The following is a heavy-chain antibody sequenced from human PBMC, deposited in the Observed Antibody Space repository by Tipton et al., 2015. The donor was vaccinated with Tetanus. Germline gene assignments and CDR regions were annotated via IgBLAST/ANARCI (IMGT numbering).Heavy chain of an antibody. D-gene: IGHD2-2*01. V-gene: IGHV4-39*02. CDR3: AEGRRFCSSNSCHEYYFDS. CDR1: GGSISNSEYY. Sequence: TLSLTCSLSGGSISNSEYYWAWIRQPPGKGLEWIGSVFDSGTSYYNPSLKSRVTISVDTSKNHFSLRLSSVTAAKTAVYYCAEGRRFCSSNSCHEYYFDSWGRGTPVTVSS. J-gene: IGHJ4*02. CDR2: VFDSGTS.